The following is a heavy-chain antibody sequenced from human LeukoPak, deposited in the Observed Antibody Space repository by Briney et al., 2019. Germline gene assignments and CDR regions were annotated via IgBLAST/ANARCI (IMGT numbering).Heavy chain of an antibody. Sequence: EASVKVSCKASGYTFTSYGISWVRQAPGQGLEWMGWISAYNNGYTNHTQKLQGRVTMTTDTSTSTAYMELRSLRSDDTAVYYCARDGHSSGYYQTDAFHIWGQGTMVTVSS. V-gene: IGHV1-18*01. CDR1: GYTFTSYG. D-gene: IGHD3-22*01. CDR3: ARDGHSSGYYQTDAFHI. J-gene: IGHJ3*02. CDR2: ISAYNNGYT.